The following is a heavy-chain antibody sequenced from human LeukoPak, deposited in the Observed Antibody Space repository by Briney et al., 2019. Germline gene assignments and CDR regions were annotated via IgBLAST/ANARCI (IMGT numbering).Heavy chain of an antibody. J-gene: IGHJ3*02. CDR3: AREYYYGSGSSFAFDI. V-gene: IGHV4-4*07. CDR1: GGSISSYY. CDR2: IYTSGST. D-gene: IGHD3-10*01. Sequence: SSETLSLTCTVSGGSISSYYWSWIRQPAGKGLEWIGRIYTSGSTNYNPSLKSRVTMSVDTSKNQFSLKLSSVTGADTAVYYCAREYYYGSGSSFAFDIWGQGTMVTVSS.